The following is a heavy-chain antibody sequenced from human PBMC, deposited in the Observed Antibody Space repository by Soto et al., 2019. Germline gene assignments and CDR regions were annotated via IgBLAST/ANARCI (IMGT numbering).Heavy chain of an antibody. Sequence: SETLSPTCTVSGGSINSSSYYLGWIRQPPGKGLEWIGDIYHSGSTYYNPALKSRVSISIDTSKNQFSLNVTSVTSADTAVYYCARVTTEFDYWGLGTLVTVSS. V-gene: IGHV4-31*03. D-gene: IGHD3-22*01. CDR3: ARVTTEFDY. J-gene: IGHJ4*02. CDR2: IYHSGST. CDR1: GGSINSSSYY.